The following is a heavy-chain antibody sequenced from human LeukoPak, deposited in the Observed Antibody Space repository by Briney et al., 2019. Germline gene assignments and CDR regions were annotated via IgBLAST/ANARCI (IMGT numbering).Heavy chain of an antibody. CDR1: GYTFTSYG. J-gene: IGHJ6*03. V-gene: IGHV1-18*01. D-gene: IGHD2-2*01. CDR3: ARVEYQLLRYYYYYMDV. Sequence: GASVKVSCKASGYTFTSYGISWVRQAPGQGLEWMGWISAYNGNTNYAQKLQGRVTMTTDTSTSTAYMELRSLRSDDTAVYYCARVEYQLLRYYYYYMDVWGKGTTVTVSS. CDR2: ISAYNGNT.